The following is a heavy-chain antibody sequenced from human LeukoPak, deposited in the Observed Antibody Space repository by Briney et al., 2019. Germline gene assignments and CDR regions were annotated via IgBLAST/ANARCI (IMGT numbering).Heavy chain of an antibody. CDR2: VFDSGST. Sequence: SETLSLTCTVSGDSISSGTYYWGWIRQPPGKGLEWIGIVFDSGSTYYNPSLKSRVTVSVDTSKNQFSLKLTSVTAADTAVYYCARPKVGATRGFDYWGQGTLATVSS. CDR3: ARPKVGATRGFDY. V-gene: IGHV4-39*01. D-gene: IGHD1-26*01. CDR1: GDSISSGTYY. J-gene: IGHJ4*02.